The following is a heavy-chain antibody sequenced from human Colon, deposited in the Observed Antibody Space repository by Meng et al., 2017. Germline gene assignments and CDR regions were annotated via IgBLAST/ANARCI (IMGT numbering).Heavy chain of an antibody. V-gene: IGHV3-15*01. Sequence: GESLKISCAASGFTFSKAWMSWVRQPPGKGLEWVGRIKSKSDGGTTDYVAPVKDRFTISRDDSKTTLYLQMNGLKAEDTAVYYCVIGGGVRGVKGFENWGQGTLVTVS. D-gene: IGHD3-10*01. J-gene: IGHJ4*02. CDR2: IKSKSDGGTT. CDR3: VIGGGVRGVKGFEN. CDR1: GFTFSKAW.